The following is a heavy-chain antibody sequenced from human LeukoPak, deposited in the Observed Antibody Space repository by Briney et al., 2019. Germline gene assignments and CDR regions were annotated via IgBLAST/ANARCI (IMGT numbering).Heavy chain of an antibody. CDR1: GGTFSSYT. V-gene: IGHV1-69*04. CDR3: ARDDAAIHLSYYYYGMDV. CDR2: IIPILGIA. J-gene: IGHJ6*02. D-gene: IGHD2-2*02. Sequence: SVKVSCKASGGTFSSYTISWVRQAPGQGLEWMGRIIPILGIANYAQKLQGRVTITADKSTSTAYMELSSQRSEDTAVYYCARDDAAIHLSYYYYGMDVWGQGTTVTVSS.